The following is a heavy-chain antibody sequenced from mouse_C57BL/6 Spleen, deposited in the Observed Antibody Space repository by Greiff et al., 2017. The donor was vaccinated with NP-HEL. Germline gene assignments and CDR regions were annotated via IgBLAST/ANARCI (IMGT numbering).Heavy chain of an antibody. D-gene: IGHD1-1*01. CDR3: ARDHYYGSPYFDY. Sequence: QVQLQQSGPELVKPGASVKISCKASGYAFSSSWMNWVKQRPGKGLEWIGRIYPGDGDTNYNGKFKGKATLTADKSSSTAYMQLSSLTSEDSAVYFCARDHYYGSPYFDYWGQGTTLTVSS. J-gene: IGHJ2*01. CDR1: GYAFSSSW. V-gene: IGHV1-82*01. CDR2: IYPGDGDT.